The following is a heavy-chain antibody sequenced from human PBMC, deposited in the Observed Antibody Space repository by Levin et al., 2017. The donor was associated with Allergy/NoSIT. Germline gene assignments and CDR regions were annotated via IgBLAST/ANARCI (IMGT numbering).Heavy chain of an antibody. CDR1: GGSFSGYY. CDR3: ARAPLGDPEYFQH. Sequence: NPSETLSLTCAVYGGSFSGYYWSWIRQPPGKGLEWIGEINHSGSTNYNPSLKSRVTISVDTSKNQFSLKLSSVTAADTAVYYCARAPLGDPEYFQHWGQGTLVTVSS. D-gene: IGHD3-16*01. CDR2: INHSGST. J-gene: IGHJ1*01. V-gene: IGHV4-34*01.